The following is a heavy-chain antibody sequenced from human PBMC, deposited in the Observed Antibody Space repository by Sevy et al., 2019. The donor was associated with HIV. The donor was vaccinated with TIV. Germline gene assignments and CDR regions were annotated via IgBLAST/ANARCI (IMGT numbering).Heavy chain of an antibody. CDR2: ISGSGVDT. CDR3: ANSDFWSGYYSPRGNYYGMDV. J-gene: IGHJ6*02. V-gene: IGHV3-23*01. D-gene: IGHD3-3*01. Sequence: GGSLRLSCAASGFPFSTYAMSWVRQAPGKGLEWVSSISGSGVDTYSADSVRGRFTVSRDNSKNILYLQMNSLRAVDTAVEYGANSDFWSGYYSPRGNYYGMDVWGQGTTVTVSS. CDR1: GFPFSTYA.